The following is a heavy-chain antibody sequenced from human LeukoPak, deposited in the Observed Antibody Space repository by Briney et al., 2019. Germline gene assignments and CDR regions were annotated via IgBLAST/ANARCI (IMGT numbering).Heavy chain of an antibody. CDR2: ISHGGII. Sequence: GGSLRLSCETAGFTFSSYVMHWVRRTPGKGLVWASRISHGGIISYADSVKGRFTISRDNAKNTLTLQMNSLRVEDTAVYFCARDWVYKIDYWGRGTLVTVSS. D-gene: IGHD5-24*01. V-gene: IGHV3-74*01. CDR3: ARDWVYKIDY. J-gene: IGHJ4*02. CDR1: GFTFSSYV.